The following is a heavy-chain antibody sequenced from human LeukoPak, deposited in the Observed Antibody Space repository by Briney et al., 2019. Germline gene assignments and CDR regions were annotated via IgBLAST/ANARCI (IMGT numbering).Heavy chain of an antibody. CDR3: AKDANYYDSSGCIDY. D-gene: IGHD3-22*01. CDR2: IRYDGSNK. CDR1: GFTFSSYG. Sequence: PGGSLRLSCAASGFTFSSYGMHWVRQAPGKGLEWVAFIRYDGSNKYYADSVKGRFTISRDNSKNTLYLQMNSLRAEDTAVYYCAKDANYYDSSGCIDYWGQGTLVTVSS. V-gene: IGHV3-30*02. J-gene: IGHJ4*02.